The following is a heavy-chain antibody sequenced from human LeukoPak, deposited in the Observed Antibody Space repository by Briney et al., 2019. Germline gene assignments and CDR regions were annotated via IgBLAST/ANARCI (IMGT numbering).Heavy chain of an antibody. V-gene: IGHV4-34*01. J-gene: IGHJ4*02. D-gene: IGHD3-10*01. CDR1: GGSFSSYY. Sequence: SETLSLTCAVYGGSFSSYYWGWIRQPPGKGLEWIGEINHSGGINYNPSLKSRVTISVDTPKNQFSLRLSSVTAADTAVYYCAREAAHRGVSGGWGQGTLVTVSS. CDR3: AREAAHRGVSGG. CDR2: INHSGGI.